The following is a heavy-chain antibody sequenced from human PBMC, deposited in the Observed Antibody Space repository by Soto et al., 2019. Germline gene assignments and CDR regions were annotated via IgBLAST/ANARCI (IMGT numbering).Heavy chain of an antibody. D-gene: IGHD5-18*01. Sequence: QVQLVQSGAEVKKPGSSVKVSCKASGGTFSSYAISWVRQAPGQGLEWMGGIIPIFGTANYAQKFRGRVTITADESTSTAYMELSSLRSEDTAVYYCARGRVDTAMVTRANLETYYYYGMDVWGQGTTVTVSS. CDR2: IIPIFGTA. CDR1: GGTFSSYA. CDR3: ARGRVDTAMVTRANLETYYYYGMDV. V-gene: IGHV1-69*01. J-gene: IGHJ6*02.